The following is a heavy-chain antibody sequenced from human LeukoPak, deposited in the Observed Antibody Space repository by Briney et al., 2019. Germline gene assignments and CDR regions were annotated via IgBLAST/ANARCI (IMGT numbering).Heavy chain of an antibody. D-gene: IGHD2-2*02. V-gene: IGHV4-59*01. CDR3: AREGRYCSSTSCYSWFDP. CDR2: IYYSGST. Sequence: SETLSLTCTVSGGSISGYYWSWIRQPPGKGLEWIGYIYYSGSTNYNPSLKSRVTISVDTSKTQFSLKLTSVTAADTAVYYCAREGRYCSSTSCYSWFDPWGQGTLVTVSS. J-gene: IGHJ5*02. CDR1: GGSISGYY.